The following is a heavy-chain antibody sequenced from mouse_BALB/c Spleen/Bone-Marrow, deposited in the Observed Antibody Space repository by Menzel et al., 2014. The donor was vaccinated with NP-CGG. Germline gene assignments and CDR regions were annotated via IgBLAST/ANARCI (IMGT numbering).Heavy chain of an antibody. Sequence: EVKLVESGGGLVQPGGSLRLSCATSGFTFTDYYMSWVRQPPGKALEWLVFIRNKGNGYTTEYSASVKGRFTISRDNSQSILYLQMNTLRAEDSATYYCARDDYGFDYWGQGTTLTVSS. CDR1: GFTFTDYY. CDR2: IRNKGNGYTT. J-gene: IGHJ2*01. CDR3: ARDDYGFDY. V-gene: IGHV7-3*02. D-gene: IGHD1-1*01.